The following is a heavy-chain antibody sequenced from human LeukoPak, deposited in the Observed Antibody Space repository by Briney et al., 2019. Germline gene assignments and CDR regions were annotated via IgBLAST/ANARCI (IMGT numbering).Heavy chain of an antibody. CDR3: ATRNLHSSSDILK. CDR2: IYTGGAT. J-gene: IGHJ4*02. D-gene: IGHD3-9*01. V-gene: IGHV3-66*04. CDR1: GFTASILY. Sequence: GGSLRLSCVDSGFTASILYFHWVRQTPGKGLEWVSVIYTGGATYYADSVKGRFTTSRDDSKNMMYLQMNSLRVEDTAIYYCATRNLHSSSDILKWGQGTLVTVSS.